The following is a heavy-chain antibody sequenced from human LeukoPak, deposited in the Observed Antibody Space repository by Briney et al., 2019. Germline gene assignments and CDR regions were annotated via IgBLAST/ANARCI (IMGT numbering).Heavy chain of an antibody. CDR3: AKKGYCSSTSCSTYYYYGLDV. V-gene: IGHV3-30-3*02. CDR1: GFTFSNYA. D-gene: IGHD2-2*01. Sequence: GGSLRLSCAASGFTFSNYAMHWVRQAPGKGLEWVAVISFDGNNKNYADSVKGRFTISRDNSKNTLYLQMNSLRAEDTAVYYCAKKGYCSSTSCSTYYYYGLDVWGQGTTVTVSS. CDR2: ISFDGNNK. J-gene: IGHJ6*02.